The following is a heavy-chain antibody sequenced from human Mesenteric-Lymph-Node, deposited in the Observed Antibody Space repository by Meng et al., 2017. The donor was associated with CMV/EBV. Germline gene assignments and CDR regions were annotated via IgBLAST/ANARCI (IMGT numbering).Heavy chain of an antibody. V-gene: IGHV2-5*02. D-gene: IGHD3-10*01. CDR2: IYWDDDK. Sequence: SGFSLSTSGGGVGWIRQPPGKALDWLALIYWDDDKRYNPSLRSRLTITKDTSKNQVVLTMTNVDPVDTATYYCVHTYYYGSGSAPFDSWGQGTLVTVSS. CDR3: VHTYYYGSGSAPFDS. J-gene: IGHJ4*02. CDR1: GFSLSTSGGG.